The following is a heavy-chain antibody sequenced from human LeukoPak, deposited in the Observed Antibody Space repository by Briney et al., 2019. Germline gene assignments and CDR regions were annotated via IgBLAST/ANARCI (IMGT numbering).Heavy chain of an antibody. CDR3: AKDPENNGYSDGSFDY. CDR2: IRNDGTHE. D-gene: IGHD3-22*01. J-gene: IGHJ4*02. Sequence: GGSLRLSCTASGFSFNTFGMYWIRQTPGKVLDWVGFIRNDGTHEKYGDSVKGRFTIFRDNSKNTLYLLMNNLRPEDTAVYYCAKDPENNGYSDGSFDYWGQGTLVSVSS. V-gene: IGHV3-30*02. CDR1: GFSFNTFG.